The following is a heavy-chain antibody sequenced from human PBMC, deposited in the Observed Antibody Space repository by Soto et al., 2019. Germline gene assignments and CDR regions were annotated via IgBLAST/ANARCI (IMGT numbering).Heavy chain of an antibody. CDR2: INPSGGST. Sequence: GASVKVSCKASGYTFTNYYMPWVRQAPGQGLEWMGIINPSGGSTSYAQKFQGRVTMTRDTSTSTVYMELSSLRSEDTAVYYCARETRWLNTAMVPTPLYGMDVWGQGTTVTVS. V-gene: IGHV1-46*01. D-gene: IGHD5-18*01. CDR3: ARETRWLNTAMVPTPLYGMDV. CDR1: GYTFTNYY. J-gene: IGHJ6*02.